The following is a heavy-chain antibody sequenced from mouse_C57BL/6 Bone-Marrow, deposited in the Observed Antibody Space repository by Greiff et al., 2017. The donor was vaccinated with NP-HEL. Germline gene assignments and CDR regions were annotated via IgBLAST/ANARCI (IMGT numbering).Heavy chain of an antibody. Sequence: VQLKESGGGLVQPGGSMKLSCAASGFTFSDAWMDWVRQSPEKGLEWVAEIRNKANNHATYYAESVKGRFTISRDDSKSSVYLQMNSLRAEDTGIYYGTPYLRYYFDYWGQGTTLTVSS. CDR2: IRNKANNHAT. CDR1: GFTFSDAW. J-gene: IGHJ2*01. CDR3: TPYLRYYFDY. D-gene: IGHD5-5*01. V-gene: IGHV6-6*01.